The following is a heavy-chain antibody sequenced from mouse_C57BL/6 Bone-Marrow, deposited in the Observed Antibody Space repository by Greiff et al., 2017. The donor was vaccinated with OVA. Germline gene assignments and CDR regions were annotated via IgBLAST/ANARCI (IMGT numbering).Heavy chain of an antibody. CDR1: GYTFTDYY. J-gene: IGHJ3*01. CDR2: INPYNGGT. CDR3: ARTPIYYGNYDWFAD. D-gene: IGHD2-1*01. V-gene: IGHV1-19*01. Sequence: EVQLQQSGPVLVKPGASVKMSCKASGYTFTDYYMNWVKQSHGKSLEWIGVINPYNGGTSYNQKFKGKATLTVDKSSSTAYMELNSLTSEDSAVYYCARTPIYYGNYDWFADWGQGTLVTVSA.